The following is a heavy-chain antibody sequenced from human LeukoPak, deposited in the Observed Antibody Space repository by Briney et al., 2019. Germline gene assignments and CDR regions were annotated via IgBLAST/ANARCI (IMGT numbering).Heavy chain of an antibody. Sequence: GGSLRLSCAASGFTFSSYWMHWVRQAPGKGLVWVSRINSDGSSTSYADSVKGRFTISRDNAKNTLYLQMNSLRAEDTAVYYCARVQYIPPFDPWGQGTLVTVSS. CDR1: GFTFSSYW. V-gene: IGHV3-74*01. D-gene: IGHD6-6*01. CDR3: ARVQYIPPFDP. CDR2: INSDGSST. J-gene: IGHJ5*02.